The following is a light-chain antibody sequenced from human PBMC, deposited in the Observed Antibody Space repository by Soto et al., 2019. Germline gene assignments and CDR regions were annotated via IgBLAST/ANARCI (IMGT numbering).Light chain of an antibody. Sequence: EIVLTQSPGTLSLSPGERATLSCRASQSVSSSYLAWYQQKPGQAPRLVIYGASSRATGIPDRFSGTVSGTDFNLTIRSLETEDCAVYEGQQYGSSTLTFGGVTKVDI. V-gene: IGKV3-20*01. CDR3: QQYGSSTLT. CDR1: QSVSSSY. J-gene: IGKJ4*01. CDR2: GAS.